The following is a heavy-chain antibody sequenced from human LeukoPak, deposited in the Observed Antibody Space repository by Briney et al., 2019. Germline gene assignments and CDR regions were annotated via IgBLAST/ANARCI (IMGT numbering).Heavy chain of an antibody. CDR1: GGSISRYY. Sequence: SETLSHTCSLSGGSISRYYWSWLRQPPGKGLEWIGYIYYSGSTNYNPSLKSRVTISVDTSKNQFSLKLSSVTAADTAVYYCARDSGGAYYYDSSGYSPFDYWGQGTLVTVSS. V-gene: IGHV4-59*01. CDR2: IYYSGST. D-gene: IGHD3-22*01. J-gene: IGHJ4*02. CDR3: ARDSGGAYYYDSSGYSPFDY.